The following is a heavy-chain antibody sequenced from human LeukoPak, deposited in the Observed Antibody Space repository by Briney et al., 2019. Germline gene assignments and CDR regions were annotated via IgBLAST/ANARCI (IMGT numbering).Heavy chain of an antibody. Sequence: GGSLRLSCAASGFTFSSYWMSWVRQAPGKGLEWVANIKQDGGMKNYVDSVKGRFTISRDNAKNSLYLRMNSLRAEDTAVYYCARDAYDNSGYPHYWGQGTLVTVSS. V-gene: IGHV3-7*01. CDR3: ARDAYDNSGYPHY. J-gene: IGHJ4*02. CDR1: GFTFSSYW. CDR2: IKQDGGMK. D-gene: IGHD3-22*01.